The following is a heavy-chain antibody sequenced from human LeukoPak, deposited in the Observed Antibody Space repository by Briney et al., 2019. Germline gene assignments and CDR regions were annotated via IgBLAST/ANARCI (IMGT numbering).Heavy chain of an antibody. J-gene: IGHJ3*02. D-gene: IGHD3-3*01. V-gene: IGHV1-2*02. Sequence: ASVKVSCKASGYTFTGYYIHWVRQAPGQGLEWVGWINPKSGGTNYAQKFQGRVTMTRDTSISTAYMELSRLTSDDTAVYYCARGDHVRIYAESAFDIWGQGTKVTVSS. CDR2: INPKSGGT. CDR3: ARGDHVRIYAESAFDI. CDR1: GYTFTGYY.